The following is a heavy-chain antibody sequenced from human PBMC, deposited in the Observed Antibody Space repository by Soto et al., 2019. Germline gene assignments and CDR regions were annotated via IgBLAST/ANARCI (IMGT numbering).Heavy chain of an antibody. V-gene: IGHV3-23*01. J-gene: IGHJ4*02. CDR1: GFTFSNFA. CDR3: AKDLEAGSITVTAPDY. CDR2: ISGGGGST. D-gene: IGHD4-17*01. Sequence: EAQLLESGGGLVQPGGSLRLSCAASGFTFSNFAMSWVRQAPGKGLEWVSAISGGGGSTFYADSVKGRFTISRDNSKNTLHLQLNSLRAEDTAIYYCAKDLEAGSITVTAPDYWGQGALVTVSS.